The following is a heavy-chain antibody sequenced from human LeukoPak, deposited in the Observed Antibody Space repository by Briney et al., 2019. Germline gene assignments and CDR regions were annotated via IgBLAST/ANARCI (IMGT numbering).Heavy chain of an antibody. D-gene: IGHD1-26*01. CDR1: GYTFTSYG. CDR2: ISAYNGNT. V-gene: IGHV1-18*01. CDR3: ARGGASVGARYYYYGMDV. Sequence: ASVKVSCKASGYTFTSYGISWVRQAPGQGLEWMGWISAYNGNTNYAQKLQGRVTMTTDTSTSTAYMELRSLRSDDTAVYYCARGGASVGARYYYYGMDVWGQGTTVTVSS. J-gene: IGHJ6*02.